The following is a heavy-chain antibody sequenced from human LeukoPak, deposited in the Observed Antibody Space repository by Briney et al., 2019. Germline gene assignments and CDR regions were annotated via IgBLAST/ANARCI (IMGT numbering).Heavy chain of an antibody. CDR2: ISGGGVST. CDR1: GFTFSNHA. D-gene: IGHD3-10*01. Sequence: GGSLRLSCAASGFTFSNHAMMWVRQAPGRGLEWVSAISGGGVSTYYKDSVKGRFTISRDNSKNTLYLQMNSLRAEDTAVYYCALYLRVRGDYWGQGTLVSVSS. CDR3: ALYLRVRGDY. V-gene: IGHV3-23*01. J-gene: IGHJ4*02.